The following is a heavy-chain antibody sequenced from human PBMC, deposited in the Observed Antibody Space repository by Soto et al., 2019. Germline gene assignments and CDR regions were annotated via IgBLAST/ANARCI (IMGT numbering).Heavy chain of an antibody. CDR1: GYTFANYA. CDR3: ARASGSSYWFDP. V-gene: IGHV1-18*01. CDR2: ISAYTGDT. D-gene: IGHD1-26*01. Sequence: ASVKVSCKASGYTFANYAISWVRQAPGQGLEWLGWISAYTGDTRYSQKLQGRITMTTDAPTNTAYMELRSLRSDDTAMYYCARASGSSYWFDPWGQGTLVTVSS. J-gene: IGHJ5*02.